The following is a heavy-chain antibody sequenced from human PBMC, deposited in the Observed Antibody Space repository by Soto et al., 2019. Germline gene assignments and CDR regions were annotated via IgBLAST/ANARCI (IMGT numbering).Heavy chain of an antibody. V-gene: IGHV3-30-3*02. J-gene: IGHJ4*02. CDR3: AKYSSAAFGY. CDR1: GFTFSSYA. CDR2: ISYDGSNK. Sequence: QVQLVESGGGVVQPGRSLRLSCAASGFTFSSYAMHWVRQAPGKGLEWVAVISYDGSNKYYADSVKGRFTISRDNSKNTLYLQMNSLRAEDTAVYYCAKYSSAAFGYWGQGTLVTVSS. D-gene: IGHD6-25*01.